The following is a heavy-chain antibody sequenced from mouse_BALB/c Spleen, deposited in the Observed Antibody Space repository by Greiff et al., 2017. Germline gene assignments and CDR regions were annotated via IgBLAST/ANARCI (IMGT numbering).Heavy chain of an antibody. CDR2: IWGGGST. CDR1: GFSFTSYG. CDR3: ANQEAAVERGHWYFDV. V-gene: IGHV2-3*01. D-gene: IGHD1-1*01. Sequence: QVQLKESGPGLVAPSQSLSITCTVSGFSFTSYGVSWVRQPPGKGLEWLGVIWGGGSTNYHSALISRLSISKDNSKAQAFLKLNSLQTDDTATYYCANQEAAVERGHWYFDVWGAGTTVTVSS. J-gene: IGHJ1*01.